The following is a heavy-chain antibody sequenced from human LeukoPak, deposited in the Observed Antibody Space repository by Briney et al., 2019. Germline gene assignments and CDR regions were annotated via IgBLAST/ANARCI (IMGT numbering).Heavy chain of an antibody. J-gene: IGHJ1*01. Sequence: SVKLSCKASGGTFSSYAISWVRQAPGQGLEWMGGIIPIFGTANYAQKFQGRVTITADESTSTAYMELSSLRSEDTAVYYCARDRAPYSSSWYLFQHWGQGTLVTVSS. CDR3: ARDRAPYSSSWYLFQH. D-gene: IGHD6-13*01. V-gene: IGHV1-69*13. CDR2: IIPIFGTA. CDR1: GGTFSSYA.